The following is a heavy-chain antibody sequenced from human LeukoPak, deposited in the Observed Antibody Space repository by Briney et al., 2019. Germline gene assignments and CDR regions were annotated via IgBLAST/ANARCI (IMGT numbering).Heavy chain of an antibody. J-gene: IGHJ6*03. CDR1: GGSISSGSYY. CDR3: ARQLYVSGSYYAPMDV. V-gene: IGHV4-39*01. D-gene: IGHD3-10*01. Sequence: SETLSLTCTVSGGSISSGSYYWGWIRQPPGKGLEWIASVHYSGSTYYNPSLKSRLTISVDTSKNQFSLELSSVTAADTALYFCARQLYVSGSYYAPMDVWGKGTTVTISS. CDR2: VHYSGST.